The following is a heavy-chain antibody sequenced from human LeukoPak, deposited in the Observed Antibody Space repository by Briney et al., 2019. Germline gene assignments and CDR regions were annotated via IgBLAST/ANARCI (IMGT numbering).Heavy chain of an antibody. J-gene: IGHJ4*02. Sequence: ASVKVSCKASGYTFTGYYMHWVRQAPGQGLEGMGWINPNSGGTNYAQKFQGRVTMTRDTSISTAYMELSRLRSDDTAAYYCARGREWELLSPFDYWGQGTLVTVSS. CDR2: INPNSGGT. CDR3: ARGREWELLSPFDY. D-gene: IGHD1-26*01. CDR1: GYTFTGYY. V-gene: IGHV1-2*02.